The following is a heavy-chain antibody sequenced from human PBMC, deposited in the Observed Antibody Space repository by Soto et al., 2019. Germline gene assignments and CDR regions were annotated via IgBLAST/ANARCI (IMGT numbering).Heavy chain of an antibody. CDR1: GGSINSYY. Sequence: QVQLQESGPGLVKPSETLSLTCTVSGGSINSYYWSWIRQPPGKGLEWIGYIYYSGSTNYNPSLKSRVTISVDTSKNQFSLKLSSVTAADTAVYYCARVMRTAMAFYGMDVWGQGTTVNVSS. D-gene: IGHD5-18*01. J-gene: IGHJ6*02. V-gene: IGHV4-59*01. CDR2: IYYSGST. CDR3: ARVMRTAMAFYGMDV.